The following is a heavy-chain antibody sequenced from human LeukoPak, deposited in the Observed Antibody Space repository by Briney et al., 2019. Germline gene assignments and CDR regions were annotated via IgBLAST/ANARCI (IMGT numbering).Heavy chain of an antibody. D-gene: IGHD3-3*01. CDR3: TKEAFLEWLTTNHNWFDP. V-gene: IGHV3-15*01. J-gene: IGHJ5*02. Sequence: GGSLRLSCAASGFTFSNAWMSWVRQAPGKGLEWVGRIKSKTDGGTTDYAAPVKGRFTISRDDSKNTLYLQMNSLKTEDTAVYYCTKEAFLEWLTTNHNWFDPWGQGTLVTVSS. CDR1: GFTFSNAW. CDR2: IKSKTDGGTT.